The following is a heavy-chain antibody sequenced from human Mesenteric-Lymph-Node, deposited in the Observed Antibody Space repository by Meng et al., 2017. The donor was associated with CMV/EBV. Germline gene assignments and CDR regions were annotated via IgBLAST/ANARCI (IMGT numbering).Heavy chain of an antibody. CDR1: GFSFATYN. CDR2: IKNDGGDNEK. CDR3: ARNLIVLLPAALPGFDY. D-gene: IGHD2-2*01. V-gene: IGHV3-30*02. J-gene: IGHJ4*02. Sequence: GESLKISCAASGFSFATYNIHWVRQAPGKGLEWVTIIKNDGGDNEKYYADSVKGRFTISRDDSKNTLYLQMNSLRAEDTGVYYCARNLIVLLPAALPGFDYWGQGTLVTVSS.